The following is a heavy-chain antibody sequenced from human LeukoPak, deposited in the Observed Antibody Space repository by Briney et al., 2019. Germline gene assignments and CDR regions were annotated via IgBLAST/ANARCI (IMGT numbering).Heavy chain of an antibody. D-gene: IGHD3-16*01. CDR1: GYTFTGYF. CDR2: INPNSGGT. V-gene: IGHV1-2*02. J-gene: IGHJ6*03. CDR3: ARGGLPVYYYYMDV. Sequence: PSVKLSCTTSGYTFTGYFMHWVRQAPGPGLEWLGWINPNSGGTTQAQKSHGRVTMTRDTSISTGYMDLSRLRSDDTAVYDCARGGLPVYYYYMDVWGKGTTVTISS.